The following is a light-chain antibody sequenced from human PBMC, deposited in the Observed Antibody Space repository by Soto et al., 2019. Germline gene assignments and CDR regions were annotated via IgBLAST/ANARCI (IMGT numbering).Light chain of an antibody. J-gene: IGKJ5*01. Sequence: DIQLTQXPSFLSASVGDRVTITCRASQAIDTYLAWYQQKPGKAPKLLIYAASLLQSGVPSRFSGSGSGTEFTLTINSLQPEDSASYYCQQLNSFPFIFGQGKRLETK. V-gene: IGKV1-9*01. CDR1: QAIDTY. CDR2: AAS. CDR3: QQLNSFPFI.